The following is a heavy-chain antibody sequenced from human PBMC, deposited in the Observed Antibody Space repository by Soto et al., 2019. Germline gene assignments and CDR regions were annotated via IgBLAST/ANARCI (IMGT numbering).Heavy chain of an antibody. CDR3: AKDRSQFGVGTASAY. CDR2: ISGSGGST. CDR1: GFTFSSYA. J-gene: IGHJ4*02. D-gene: IGHD2-21*02. V-gene: IGHV3-23*01. Sequence: EVQLLESGGGLVQPGGSLRLSCAASGFTFSSYAMSWVRQAPGKGLEWVSTISGSGGSTYYADSVKGRFTISRDNSKNTLYLQMNSLRAEDTAIYYCAKDRSQFGVGTASAYWGQGTLVTVSS.